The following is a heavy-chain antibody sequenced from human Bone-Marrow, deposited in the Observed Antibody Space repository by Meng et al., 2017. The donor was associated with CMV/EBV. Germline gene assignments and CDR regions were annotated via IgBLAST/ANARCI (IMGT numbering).Heavy chain of an antibody. D-gene: IGHD6-13*01. Sequence: GESFSGYYWSWIRQPPGKGLEWIGEINHSGSTNYNPSLKSRVTISVDTSKNQFSLKLSSVTAADTAVYYCARRPQYSSSSNSEFDYWGQGTLVTVSS. V-gene: IGHV4-34*01. CDR3: ARRPQYSSSSNSEFDY. J-gene: IGHJ4*02. CDR1: GESFSGYY. CDR2: INHSGST.